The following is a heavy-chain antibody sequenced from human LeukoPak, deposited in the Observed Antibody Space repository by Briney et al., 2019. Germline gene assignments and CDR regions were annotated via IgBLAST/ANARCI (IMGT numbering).Heavy chain of an antibody. CDR3: AKYDY. CDR2: ISYDGSNK. V-gene: IGHV3-30*18. Sequence: GGSRNSPCQPPGSTSVGNAIHGFGKAQGKGLEWVAVISYDGSNKYCADSVKGRFTISRDNSKNTLYLQMNSLRAEDTAVYYCAKYDYWGQGTLVTVSS. CDR1: GSTSVGNA. J-gene: IGHJ4*02.